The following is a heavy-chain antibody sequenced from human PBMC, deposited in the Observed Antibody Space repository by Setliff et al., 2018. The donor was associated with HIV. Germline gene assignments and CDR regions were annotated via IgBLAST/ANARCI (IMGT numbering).Heavy chain of an antibody. D-gene: IGHD3-10*01. Sequence: SVNVSCKASGDTLSTFAIIWVRQAPGQGLEWMGGIIPKSNTPDYAQIFKGRLTITADESTSTAHMELVGLTSEDTAVYYCARGSPIVWFGEFLYPEVDYWGQGSLVTVSS. CDR2: IIPKSNTP. CDR3: ARGSPIVWFGEFLYPEVDY. V-gene: IGHV1-69*13. CDR1: GDTLSTFA. J-gene: IGHJ4*02.